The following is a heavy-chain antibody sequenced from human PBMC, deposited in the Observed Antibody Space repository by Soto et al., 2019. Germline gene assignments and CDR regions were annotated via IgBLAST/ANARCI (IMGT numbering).Heavy chain of an antibody. CDR2: IWYDGSNT. CDR3: VRDLLGSGGHFDY. CDR1: GFIFSSFG. J-gene: IGHJ4*02. V-gene: IGHV3-33*01. Sequence: PRGSLRFSCAASGFIFSSFGMHWVRQAPGKGLEWVAHIWYDGSNTYYADSVKGRFTISRDNSRNTLYLQMNSLRAEDTAVYHCVRDLLGSGGHFDYWGQGTPVTVSS. D-gene: IGHD7-27*01.